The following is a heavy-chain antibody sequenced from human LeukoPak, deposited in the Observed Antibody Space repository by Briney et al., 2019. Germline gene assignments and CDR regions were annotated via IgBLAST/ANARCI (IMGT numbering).Heavy chain of an antibody. D-gene: IGHD3-10*01. Sequence: GGSLRLSCAASGFTFSSYAMHWVRQAPGKGLEWVAVISYDGSNKYYADSVKGRFTISRDNSKNTLYLQMNSLRAEDTAVYYCARDGWFGESLHWGQGTLVTVSS. CDR2: ISYDGSNK. V-gene: IGHV3-30-3*01. CDR1: GFTFSSYA. CDR3: ARDGWFGESLH. J-gene: IGHJ4*02.